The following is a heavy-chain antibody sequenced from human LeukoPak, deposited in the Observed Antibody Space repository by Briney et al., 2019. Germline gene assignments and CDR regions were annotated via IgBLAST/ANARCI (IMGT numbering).Heavy chain of an antibody. D-gene: IGHD6-19*01. CDR2: ISGSGDST. J-gene: IGHJ3*02. V-gene: IGHV3-23*01. Sequence: GGSLRLSCAASGFTFSGYAMRWVRQAPGKGLEWVSAISGSGDSTDYADSVKGRFTISRDDSKNTLYLQMHSLRAEDTAVYYCTRPTIAVAGTGWIDAFDIWGQGTMVTVSS. CDR3: TRPTIAVAGTGWIDAFDI. CDR1: GFTFSGYA.